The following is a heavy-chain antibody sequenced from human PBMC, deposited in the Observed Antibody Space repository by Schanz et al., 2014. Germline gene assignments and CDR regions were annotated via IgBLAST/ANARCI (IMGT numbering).Heavy chain of an antibody. CDR1: GFTFRGHA. CDR3: VKGGTNTLDS. J-gene: IGHJ4*02. V-gene: IGHV3-30*04. Sequence: VQLVESGGDLVQPGRSLRLSCAASGFTFRGHAMHWVRQAPGKGLEKVAAISTDGTNTYYAASVRGRFTISRDNSKNTLYLQMNSLRGDDTAIYYCVKGGTNTLDSWGQGTLVTVSS. CDR2: ISTDGTNT.